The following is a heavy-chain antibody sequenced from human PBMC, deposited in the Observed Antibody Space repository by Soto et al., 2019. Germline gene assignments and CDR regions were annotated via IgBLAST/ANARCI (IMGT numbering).Heavy chain of an antibody. D-gene: IGHD2-2*01. CDR1: GGSFSGYY. CDR3: ARPRAAMRKPLDVFDI. J-gene: IGHJ3*02. CDR2: INHSGST. Sequence: SETLSLTCAVSGGSFSGYYWSWIRQPPGKGLEWIGEINHSGSTNYNPSLTGRVTISIDTSKNQFSLKLSSVTAADTAVYYCARPRAAMRKPLDVFDIWGKGTMVTVS. V-gene: IGHV4-34*01.